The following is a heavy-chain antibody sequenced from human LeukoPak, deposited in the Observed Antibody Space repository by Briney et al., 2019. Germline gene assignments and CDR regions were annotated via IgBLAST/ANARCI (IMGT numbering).Heavy chain of an antibody. V-gene: IGHV1-2*06. CDR2: INPNSGGT. Sequence: ASVKVSCKASGYTFTGYYMHWVRQAPGQGLEWMGRINPNSGGTNYAQKFQGRVTMTRDTSISTAYMELSRLRSDDTAVYCCARDRLRITMVRGVIGYWGQGTLVTVSS. D-gene: IGHD3-10*01. CDR1: GYTFTGYY. CDR3: ARDRLRITMVRGVIGY. J-gene: IGHJ4*02.